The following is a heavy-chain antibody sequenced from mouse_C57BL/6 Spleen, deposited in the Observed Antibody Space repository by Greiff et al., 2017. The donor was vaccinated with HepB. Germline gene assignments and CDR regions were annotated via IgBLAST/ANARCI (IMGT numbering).Heavy chain of an antibody. J-gene: IGHJ2*01. CDR2: INPGSGGT. CDR1: GYAFTNYL. V-gene: IGHV1-54*01. Sequence: QVQLQQSGAELVRPGTSVKVSCKASGYAFTNYLIEWVKQRPGQGLEWIGVINPGSGGTNYNEKFKGKATLTADKSSSTSYMQLSSLTSEDSAVYLCARSGLRYDGVQGTTLTVSS. D-gene: IGHD1-1*01. CDR3: ARSGLRYD.